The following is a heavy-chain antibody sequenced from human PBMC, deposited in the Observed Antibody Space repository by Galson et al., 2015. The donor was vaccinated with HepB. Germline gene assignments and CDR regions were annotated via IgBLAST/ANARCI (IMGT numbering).Heavy chain of an antibody. CDR2: INTNTGNP. V-gene: IGHV7-4-1*02. Sequence: SVKVSCKASGYTFTSYAMNWVRQAPGQGLEWVGWINTNTGNPTYVQGFTGRFVFSLDTSVSTAYLQISSLKAEDTAVYYCARGRTPRGSYYGMDVWGQGTPVTVSS. CDR3: ARGRTPRGSYYGMDV. CDR1: GYTFTSYA. J-gene: IGHJ6*02. D-gene: IGHD2-15*01.